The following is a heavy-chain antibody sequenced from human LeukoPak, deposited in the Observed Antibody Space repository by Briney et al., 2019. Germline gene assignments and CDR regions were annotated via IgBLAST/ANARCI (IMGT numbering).Heavy chain of an antibody. CDR2: ITYDGSNK. Sequence: GGSLTLSCAASGFTFSSFAMLWVGQAPGKGVEGVAVITYDGSNKYYADSVKGRFTISRDNSKNTLYLQMNSLRAEDTAVYYCARERGWYFGYWGQGTLVTVS. CDR3: ARERGWYFGY. V-gene: IGHV3-30*01. D-gene: IGHD2-15*01. J-gene: IGHJ4*02. CDR1: GFTFSSFA.